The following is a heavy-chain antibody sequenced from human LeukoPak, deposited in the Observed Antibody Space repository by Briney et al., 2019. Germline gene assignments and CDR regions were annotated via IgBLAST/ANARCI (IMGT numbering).Heavy chain of an antibody. V-gene: IGHV4-59*09. CDR3: ARGGTPITMIVVESNWFDP. Sequence: DSHPSLTCRVTISVDTSKKQFSMKLSSVTAADTAVYYCARGGTPITMIVVESNWFDPWGQGTRVTVSS. J-gene: IGHJ5*02. D-gene: IGHD3-22*01.